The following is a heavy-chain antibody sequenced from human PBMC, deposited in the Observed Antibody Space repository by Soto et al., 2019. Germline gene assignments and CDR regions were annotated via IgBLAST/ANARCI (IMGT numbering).Heavy chain of an antibody. Sequence: SETLSLTCTVSGGSISSGDYYWSWIRQPPGKGLEWIGYIYYSGSTYYNPSLKSRVTISVDTSKNQFSLKLSSVTAADTAVYYCARSSTYYDFWSGYSLPQTHYCYHSAMEVWGQGTTVT. CDR2: IYYSGST. D-gene: IGHD3-3*01. V-gene: IGHV4-30-4*01. CDR1: GGSISSGDYY. J-gene: IGHJ6*02. CDR3: ARSSTYYDFWSGYSLPQTHYCYHSAMEV.